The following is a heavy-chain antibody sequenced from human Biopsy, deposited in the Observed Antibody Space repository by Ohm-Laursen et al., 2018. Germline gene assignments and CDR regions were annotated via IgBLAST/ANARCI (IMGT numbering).Heavy chain of an antibody. CDR2: INQSGST. V-gene: IGHV4-34*08. D-gene: IGHD4-17*01. Sequence: GTLSLTCVVFGRTFSDYRWTWTRQPPGKGLEWIGQINQSGSTNYNPSLKSRVTISADASKYEFSLRLTSVTVADTAVYFCGNEVYGRDYWGLGARVTVSS. J-gene: IGHJ4*02. CDR3: GNEVYGRDY. CDR1: GRTFSDYR.